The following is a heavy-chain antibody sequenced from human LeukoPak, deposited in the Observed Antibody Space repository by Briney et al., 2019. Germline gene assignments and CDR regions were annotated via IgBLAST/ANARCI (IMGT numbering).Heavy chain of an antibody. J-gene: IGHJ4*02. Sequence: GGSLRLSCAASGFTFSSYGMHWVRQAPGKGLEWVAFIRYDGSNKYYADSVKGRFTISSDNSKNTLYLQMNNLRAEDTAVYYCAGGGSAAFDYWGQGTLVTVSS. V-gene: IGHV3-30*02. CDR2: IRYDGSNK. D-gene: IGHD2-15*01. CDR1: GFTFSSYG. CDR3: AGGGSAAFDY.